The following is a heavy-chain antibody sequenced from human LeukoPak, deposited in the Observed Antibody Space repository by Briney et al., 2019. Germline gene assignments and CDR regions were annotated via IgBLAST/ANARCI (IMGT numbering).Heavy chain of an antibody. CDR1: GFTFSSYE. V-gene: IGHV3-48*03. J-gene: IGHJ4*02. CDR2: ISSSGRYI. Sequence: PGGSLRLSCAASGFTFSSYEMDWVRQAPGKGLEWVAHISSSGRYIDYADSVKGRFTISRDNAKNSLYLQMNSLRAEDTAVYYCARLREIPVFGVVTKSTSYFDYWGQGTLVTVSS. D-gene: IGHD3-3*01. CDR3: ARLREIPVFGVVTKSTSYFDY.